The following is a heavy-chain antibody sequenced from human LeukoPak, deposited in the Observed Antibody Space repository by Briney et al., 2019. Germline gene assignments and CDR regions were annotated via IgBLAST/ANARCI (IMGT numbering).Heavy chain of an antibody. J-gene: IGHJ3*01. CDR2: INPNSGGT. Sequence: VKVSCKASGYPFTRYYIHWVRQAPGQGLEWMGWINPNSGGTHYAQKFQDRVTLTRDTSISTAYMEPSRLRSDDTAVYYCARSRDSRGYPDAFDVWGQGTMVTVSS. CDR3: ARSRDSRGYPDAFDV. V-gene: IGHV1-2*02. D-gene: IGHD3-22*01. CDR1: GYPFTRYY.